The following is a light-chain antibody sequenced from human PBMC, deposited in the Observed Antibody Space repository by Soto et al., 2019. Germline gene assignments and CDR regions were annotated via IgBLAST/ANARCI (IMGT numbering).Light chain of an antibody. CDR2: GNF. Sequence: QSVLTQPPSVSGAPGQRVTISCAGGSSSIGAGYDVHWYQQLPGTAPKLLIYGNFNRPSGVPDRFSGSKSGTSASLAITGLQAGDEADYYCQSYDSSLRDYVFGTETKLTVL. J-gene: IGLJ1*01. CDR3: QSYDSSLRDYV. CDR1: SSSIGAGYD. V-gene: IGLV1-40*01.